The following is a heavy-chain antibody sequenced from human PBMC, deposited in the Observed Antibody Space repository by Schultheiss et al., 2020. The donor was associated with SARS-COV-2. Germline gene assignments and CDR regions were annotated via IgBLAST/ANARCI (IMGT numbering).Heavy chain of an antibody. Sequence: GGSLRLSCAASRFTFSSYGMHWVRQAPGKGLEWVSSISSSGSTIYYADSVKGRFTISRDNAKNSLYLQMNSLRAEDTAVYYCAKGSCGGDCYHPSYYYYYYGMDVWGQGTTVTVSS. D-gene: IGHD2-21*02. V-gene: IGHV3-48*03. CDR2: ISSSGSTI. J-gene: IGHJ6*02. CDR3: AKGSCGGDCYHPSYYYYYYGMDV. CDR1: RFTFSSYG.